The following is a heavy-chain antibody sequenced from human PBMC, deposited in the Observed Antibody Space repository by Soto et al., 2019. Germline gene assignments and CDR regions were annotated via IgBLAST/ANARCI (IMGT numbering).Heavy chain of an antibody. CDR2: ISAAGDP. Sequence: EVQLVESGGGLVQPGGSLRLSCGASGFTFRNYDMHWVRQGTGKGLEWVSGISAAGDPDYADSVEGRFTISRENAQNSFFLQMNSLRVGDTAVYYCARTDRDFYGVDVWGQGTTVIVSS. CDR3: ARTDRDFYGVDV. J-gene: IGHJ6*02. CDR1: GFTFRNYD. V-gene: IGHV3-13*05.